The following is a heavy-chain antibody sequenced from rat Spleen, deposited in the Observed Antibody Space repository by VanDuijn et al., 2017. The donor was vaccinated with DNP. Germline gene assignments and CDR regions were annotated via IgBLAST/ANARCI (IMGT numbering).Heavy chain of an antibody. J-gene: IGHJ2*01. CDR3: TSNPHIRTTAPSVLQAPYSESYY. CDR2: ISNTGDNT. CDR1: GFMFSNYW. V-gene: IGHV5-31*01. Sequence: EVQLVESGGGPVQPGRSLKLSCVASGFMFSNYWMTWIRQAPGKGLEWVASISNTGDNTYYSDSVKGRFSLSRDNAKSTLYLQVNSLRSEDTATYYCTSNPHIRTTAPSVLQAPYSESYYW. D-gene: IGHD1-11*01.